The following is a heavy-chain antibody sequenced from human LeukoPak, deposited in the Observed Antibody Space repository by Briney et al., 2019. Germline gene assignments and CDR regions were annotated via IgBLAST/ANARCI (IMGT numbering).Heavy chain of an antibody. J-gene: IGHJ4*02. CDR1: GGSFSGYY. CDR3: ARHYGHYDSSGYYSGYYFDY. CDR2: IYYSGST. D-gene: IGHD3-22*01. V-gene: IGHV4-34*01. Sequence: SETLSLTCAVYGGSFSGYYWSWIRQPPGKGLEWIGGIYYSGSTYYNPSFKSRVTISVDTSKNQFSLKLSSVTAADTAVYYCARHYGHYDSSGYYSGYYFDYWGQGTLVTVSS.